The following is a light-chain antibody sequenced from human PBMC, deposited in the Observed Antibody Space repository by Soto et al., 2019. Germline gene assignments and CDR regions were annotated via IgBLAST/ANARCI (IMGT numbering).Light chain of an antibody. V-gene: IGKV1-9*01. CDR1: QGISSY. CDR2: AAS. Sequence: DIQLTQSPSFLSASVGDSVTITCRASQGISSYLAWYQQKPGKAPKXLIYAASTLQSGVPLRFSGSGSGTDLTLTISKLEPEDFEVYYCQQYGSSPITFGQGTRLEIK. CDR3: QQYGSSPIT. J-gene: IGKJ5*01.